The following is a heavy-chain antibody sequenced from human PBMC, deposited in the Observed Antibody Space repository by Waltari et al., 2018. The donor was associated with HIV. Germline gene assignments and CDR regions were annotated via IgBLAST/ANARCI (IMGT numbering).Heavy chain of an antibody. CDR3: AGVLGRRVSQGTIEWLDP. J-gene: IGHJ5*02. CDR2: IHYAGAT. Sequence: QVRLQQRGAVQVAPAETLSLPRAVHGGSFSGKSLTWLRQSPEKGLQWNGQIHYAGATTYNPALMTRVAMSLDSSKYEFSLTLSSVTTADTAVYYCAGVLGRRVSQGTIEWLDPWGQGTLVIVSS. V-gene: IGHV4-34*02. CDR1: GGSFSGKS. D-gene: IGHD3-16*01.